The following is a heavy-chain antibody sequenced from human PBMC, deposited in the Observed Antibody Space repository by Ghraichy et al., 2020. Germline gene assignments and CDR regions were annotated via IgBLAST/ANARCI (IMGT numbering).Heavy chain of an antibody. V-gene: IGHV4-39*01. CDR1: GGSISSSIYY. CDR3: ARAEIDGYNPWHFDY. Sequence: SETLSLTCTVSGGSISSSIYYWGWIRQPPGKGLEWIGNIYYSGSGYYSPSLRSRVTISVDTSKNQFSLKLSSVTAADTAVYYCARAEIDGYNPWHFDYWGQGTLVTVSS. CDR2: IYYSGSG. J-gene: IGHJ4*02. D-gene: IGHD5-24*01.